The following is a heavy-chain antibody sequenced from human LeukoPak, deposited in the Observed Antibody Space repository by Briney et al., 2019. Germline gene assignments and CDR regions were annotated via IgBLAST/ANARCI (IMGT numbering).Heavy chain of an antibody. CDR3: ARDRVGSGWPRPWYFEF. J-gene: IGHJ4*02. CDR2: MNLNTGAT. V-gene: IGHV1-2*02. Sequence: GASVKVSCKPPGYTFTGYYLHWVRQAPGQALEWMGWMNLNTGATAYAQNFQGRVAMSRDTSIDTAYMDLSSLTSDDTAVYYCARDRVGSGWPRPWYFEFWGQGTLVTVSS. CDR1: GYTFTGYY. D-gene: IGHD6-19*01.